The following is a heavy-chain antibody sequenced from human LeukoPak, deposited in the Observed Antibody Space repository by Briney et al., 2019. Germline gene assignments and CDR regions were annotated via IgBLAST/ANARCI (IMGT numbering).Heavy chain of an antibody. CDR2: IYYSGST. J-gene: IGHJ4*02. CDR3: AKGTEVRGVIAH. Sequence: PSETLSLTCTVSGGSISSGGYYWSWIRQHPGKXXXWIGYIYYSGSTYYNPSLKSRVTISVDTSKNQFSLKLSSVTAADTAVYYCAKGTEVRGVIAHWGQGTLATVSS. CDR1: GGSISSGGYY. V-gene: IGHV4-31*03. D-gene: IGHD3-10*01.